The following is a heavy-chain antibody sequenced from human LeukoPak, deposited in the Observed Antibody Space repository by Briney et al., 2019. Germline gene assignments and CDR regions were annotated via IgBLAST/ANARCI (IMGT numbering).Heavy chain of an antibody. CDR2: LIHIFGTT. V-gene: IGHV1-69*13. CDR1: GGTFSSYA. CDR3: RWYQLLYGTGGDYFDY. Sequence: ASVKVSCKASGGTFSSYAISWARQAPGQGLDWMGGLIHIFGTTNYAQTSQGRVPITADESTSTAYMELSSLRSEDTAVYYCRWYQLLYGTGGDYFDYWGQGTLVTVSS. J-gene: IGHJ4*02. D-gene: IGHD2-2*02.